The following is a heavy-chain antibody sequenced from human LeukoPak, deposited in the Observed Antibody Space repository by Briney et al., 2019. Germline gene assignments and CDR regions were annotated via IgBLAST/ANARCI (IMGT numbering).Heavy chain of an antibody. V-gene: IGHV4-39*07. CDR1: GGSISSSSYY. CDR3: ARTDDAFHI. D-gene: IGHD2-21*02. J-gene: IGHJ3*02. CDR2: IYYSGST. Sequence: SETLSLTCTVSGGSISSSSYYWGWIRQPPGKGLEWIGSIYYSGSTNYNPSLKSRVTISLVMSKNQISLKLSSVTTADTAMYYCARTDDAFHIWGHGTTVTVSS.